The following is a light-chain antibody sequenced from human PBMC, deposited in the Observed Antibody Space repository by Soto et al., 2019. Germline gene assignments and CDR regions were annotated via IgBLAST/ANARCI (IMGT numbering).Light chain of an antibody. CDR3: MQALHSPFT. J-gene: IGKJ3*01. V-gene: IGKV2-28*01. CDR1: QSLLYSNGYNY. Sequence: DVVMTQSPLTLPATPGEPASISCRSSQSLLYSNGYNYLDWYVQKPGQSPQLLIYLGSYLASWGDDRLSCSGSGTDFILTISRVEAEDVGVYYCMQALHSPFTFGPGIKVDI. CDR2: LGS.